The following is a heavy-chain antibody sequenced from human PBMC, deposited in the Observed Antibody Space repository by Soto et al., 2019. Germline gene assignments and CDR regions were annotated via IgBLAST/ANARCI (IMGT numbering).Heavy chain of an antibody. D-gene: IGHD6-13*01. V-gene: IGHV1-18*01. CDR2: ISAYNGNT. J-gene: IGHJ4*02. Sequence: QVQLVQSGAEVKKPGASVKVSCKASGYTFTSYGISWVRQAPGQGLEWMGWISAYNGNTNYAQKLQGRVTMTKDTSTSTDYMKLRSLRTDDTAVYDCARAWAAAGPFDYWGQGTLVTVSS. CDR1: GYTFTSYG. CDR3: ARAWAAAGPFDY.